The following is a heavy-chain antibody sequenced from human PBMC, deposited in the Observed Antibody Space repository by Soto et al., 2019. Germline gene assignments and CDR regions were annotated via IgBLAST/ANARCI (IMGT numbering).Heavy chain of an antibody. CDR2: IYYSGST. CDR1: GASISSGDYF. Sequence: SETLSLTCTVSGASISSGDYFWSWIRQPPGKGLEWIGYIYYSGSTYYNPSLKSRVSISIDTSKNQFSLNLNSVTAADTAVYYCARESMIPTYYFDYWGQGTLVTVSS. V-gene: IGHV4-30-4*01. CDR3: ARESMIPTYYFDY. D-gene: IGHD3-22*01. J-gene: IGHJ4*02.